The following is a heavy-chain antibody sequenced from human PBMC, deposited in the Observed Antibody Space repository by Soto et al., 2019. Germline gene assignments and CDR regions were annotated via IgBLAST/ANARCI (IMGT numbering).Heavy chain of an antibody. Sequence: PSETLSLTCTVSGGSISSYYWSWIRQPPGKGLEWIGYIYYSGSTNYNPSLKSRVTISVDTSKNQFSLKLSSVTAADTAVYYCARHVSTVTTSWFDPWGQGTLVTVSS. CDR2: IYYSGST. CDR1: GGSISSYY. CDR3: ARHVSTVTTSWFDP. J-gene: IGHJ5*02. D-gene: IGHD4-17*01. V-gene: IGHV4-59*08.